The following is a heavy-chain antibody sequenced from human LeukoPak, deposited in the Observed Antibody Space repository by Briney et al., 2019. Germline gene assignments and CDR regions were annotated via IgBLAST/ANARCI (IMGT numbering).Heavy chain of an antibody. Sequence: GGSLRLSCAASGFTFSSYWVRWVRQAPGKGLVWVSLINSDGSSTTYADSVKGRFTISRDNAKNTLYLQMNSLRAEDTAVYYCARDQLYCTGGTCYFDYWGQGTLVTVSS. CDR1: GFTFSSYW. V-gene: IGHV3-74*01. CDR2: INSDGSST. D-gene: IGHD2-8*02. CDR3: ARDQLYCTGGTCYFDY. J-gene: IGHJ4*02.